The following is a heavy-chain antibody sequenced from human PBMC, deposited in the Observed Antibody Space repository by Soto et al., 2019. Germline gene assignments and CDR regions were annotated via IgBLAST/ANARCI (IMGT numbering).Heavy chain of an antibody. CDR1: GYTFSDYA. D-gene: IGHD6-6*01. V-gene: IGHV1-3*01. CDR2: INAGNGNT. CDR3: ARDVYTSSFQWFDP. J-gene: IGHJ5*02. Sequence: GASGKVSCKASGYTFSDYAMHWVRQAPGQRLEWMGWINAGNGNTKYSQKFQGRVTITRDTSASTVYMELSSLRSEDTAVYYCARDVYTSSFQWFDPWGQGTPVTVSS.